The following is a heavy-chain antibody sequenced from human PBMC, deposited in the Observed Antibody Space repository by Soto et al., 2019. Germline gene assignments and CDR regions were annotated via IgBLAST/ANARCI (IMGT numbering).Heavy chain of an antibody. CDR3: ARDPFTLVRGVIPYLDY. CDR1: GGSISSSSYF. D-gene: IGHD3-10*01. J-gene: IGHJ4*02. CDR2: MYYSGTT. V-gene: IGHV4-39*02. Sequence: TSETLSLTCTVSGGSISSSSYFWGWIRQPPGKGLEWIGSMYYSGTTYYNPSLKSRVTISIDTSKNQFSLKLSSVTAADTAVYYCARDPFTLVRGVIPYLDYWGQGTPVTVSS.